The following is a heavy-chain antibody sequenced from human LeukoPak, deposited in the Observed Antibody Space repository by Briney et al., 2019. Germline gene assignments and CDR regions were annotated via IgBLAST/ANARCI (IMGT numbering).Heavy chain of an antibody. V-gene: IGHV4-38-2*02. CDR2: IYYSGST. D-gene: IGHD1-26*01. CDR3: ARVTGGSHNWFDP. CDR1: GYSISSGYY. J-gene: IGHJ5*02. Sequence: SETLSLTCTVSGYSISSGYYWGWIRQPPGKGLEWIGSIYYSGSTYYNPSLKSRVTISVDTSKNQFSLKLTSVTAADTAMYYCARVTGGSHNWFDPWGQGTLVTVSS.